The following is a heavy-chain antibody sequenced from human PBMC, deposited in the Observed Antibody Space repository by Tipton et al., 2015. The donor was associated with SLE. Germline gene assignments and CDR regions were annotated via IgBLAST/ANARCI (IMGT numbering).Heavy chain of an antibody. V-gene: IGHV4-61*02. J-gene: IGHJ4*02. CDR1: GGSISSGSYY. CDR3: ARDGYSSGWYSIDY. CDR2: IYTSGST. D-gene: IGHD6-19*01. Sequence: TLSLTCTVSGGSISSGSYYWSWIRQPAGEGLEWIGRIYTSGSTNYNPSLKSRVTISVDTSKNQFSLKLSSVTAADTAVYYCARDGYSSGWYSIDYWGQGTLVTVSS.